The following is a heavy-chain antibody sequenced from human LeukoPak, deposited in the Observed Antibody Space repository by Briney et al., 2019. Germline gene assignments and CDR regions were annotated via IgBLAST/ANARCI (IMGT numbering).Heavy chain of an antibody. CDR3: ARHRSPWLIDY. Sequence: GGSLRLSCAASGSTFNSYAMSWVRQAPWERLQWVSGISDSGGNTYYADSVRGRFTISRDNSKNTLYLQMNSLRAEDAAVYYCARHRSPWLIDYWGQGTLVTVSS. CDR2: ISDSGGNT. CDR1: GSTFNSYA. V-gene: IGHV3-23*01. J-gene: IGHJ4*02. D-gene: IGHD5-12*01.